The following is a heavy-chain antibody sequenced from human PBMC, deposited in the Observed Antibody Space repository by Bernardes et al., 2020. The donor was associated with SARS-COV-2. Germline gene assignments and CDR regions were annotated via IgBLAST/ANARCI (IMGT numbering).Heavy chain of an antibody. CDR3: GYWVVESYYSYYFDY. CDR2: IYWNDDK. J-gene: IGHJ4*02. V-gene: IGHV2-5*01. CDR1: GFSHSTSGVG. D-gene: IGHD1-26*01. Sequence: SGPTLVKPTQTLTLTCTFSGFSHSTSGVGVGWIRQPPGKALEWLALIYWNDDKRYSPSLRSRLTITKDTSKNQVVLTMTNMDPVDTATYYCGYWVVESYYSYYFDYWGQGTLVTVSS.